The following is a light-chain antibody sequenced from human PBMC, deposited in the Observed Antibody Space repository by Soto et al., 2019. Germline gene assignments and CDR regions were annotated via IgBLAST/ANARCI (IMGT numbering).Light chain of an antibody. Sequence: FKESPGAVSLYPRERASLSCRASQSITNNYLAWYQQKPGRSHRLLIYGASSRATGIPDRFSGSGSGTDFTLTVSRLEPEDFAVYYCQTYGNSPAITFGQGTRLAI. V-gene: IGKV3-20*01. CDR2: GAS. J-gene: IGKJ5*01. CDR3: QTYGNSPAIT. CDR1: QSITNNY.